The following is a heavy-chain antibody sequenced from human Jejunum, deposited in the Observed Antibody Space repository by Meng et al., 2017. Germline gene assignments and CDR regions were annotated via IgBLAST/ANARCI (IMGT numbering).Heavy chain of an antibody. D-gene: IGHD1/OR15-1a*01. CDR1: GGSITSTTNY. V-gene: IGHV4-39*01. CDR3: ARNKTQGFFDI. Sequence: QVQMLESGPGLVKPSETLSLTCTVSGGSITSTTNYWGWIRQPPGKALEWIGSIYYSGSTHYNPSLKSRVIVSIDTSKDQFSLTLTSAAAADTAMYYCARNKTQGFFDIWGQGTLVPSPQ. CDR2: IYYSGST. J-gene: IGHJ4*02.